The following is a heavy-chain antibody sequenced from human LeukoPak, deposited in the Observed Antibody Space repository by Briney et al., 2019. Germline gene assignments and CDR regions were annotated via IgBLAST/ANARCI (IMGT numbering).Heavy chain of an antibody. CDR2: IYYSGGT. CDR3: ARVNSYYDSSGYPKILVGLDY. V-gene: IGHV4-61*05. CDR1: GGSISSSSYY. Sequence: SETLSLTCTVSGGSISSSSYYWGWIRQPPGKGLEWIGYIYYSGGTNYNPSLKSRVTISVDTSKNQFSLKLSSVTAADTAVYYCARVNSYYDSSGYPKILVGLDYWGQGTLVTVSS. D-gene: IGHD3-22*01. J-gene: IGHJ4*02.